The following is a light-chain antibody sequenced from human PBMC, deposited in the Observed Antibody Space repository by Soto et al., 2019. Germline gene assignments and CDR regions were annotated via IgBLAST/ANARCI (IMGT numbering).Light chain of an antibody. CDR1: QSINSH. CDR2: TTS. J-gene: IGKJ4*01. CDR3: QQCDSTPQT. Sequence: IQMTQSPSSLSASVGDRVTITCRASQSINSHLNWYQQKPGKPPKLLIHTTSSLQSGVPSRFSGSGTGTDFTLTISSLQPEDFVIYYCQQCDSTPQTFGGGTKVEI. V-gene: IGKV1-39*01.